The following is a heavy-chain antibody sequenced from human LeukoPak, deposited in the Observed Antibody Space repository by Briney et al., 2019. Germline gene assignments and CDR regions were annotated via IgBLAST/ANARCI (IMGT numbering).Heavy chain of an antibody. Sequence: GASVKVSCKASGYTFTSYGISLVRQAPGQGLEWMGWSSAYNGNTNYAQKLQGRVTMTTDTSTSTAYMELRSLRSDDTAVYYCARTKYQQYDFWSGSKNLFDYWGQGTLVTVSS. V-gene: IGHV1-18*01. CDR1: GYTFTSYG. D-gene: IGHD3-3*01. CDR2: SSAYNGNT. CDR3: ARTKYQQYDFWSGSKNLFDY. J-gene: IGHJ4*02.